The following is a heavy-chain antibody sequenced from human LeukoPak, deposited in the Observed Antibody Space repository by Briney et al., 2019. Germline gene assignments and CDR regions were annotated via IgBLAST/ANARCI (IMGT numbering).Heavy chain of an antibody. D-gene: IGHD3-3*01. J-gene: IGHJ6*03. CDR2: IIPIFGTA. Sequence: SVKVSCKASGGTFSSYAISWVRQAPGQGLEWMGGIIPIFGTANYAQKFQGRVTITADESTSTAYMELSSLRSEDTAVYYCARVRIKRILEWSAHDFYYYYMDVWGKGTTVTVSS. CDR3: ARVRIKRILEWSAHDFYYYYMDV. CDR1: GGTFSSYA. V-gene: IGHV1-69*13.